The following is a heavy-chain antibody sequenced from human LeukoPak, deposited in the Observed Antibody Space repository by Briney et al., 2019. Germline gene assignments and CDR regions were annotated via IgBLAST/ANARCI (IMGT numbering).Heavy chain of an antibody. J-gene: IGHJ4*02. CDR3: AREGRGQNYYDSSGYSFDY. V-gene: IGHV4-61*02. Sequence: SETLSLTCTVSGGSISSGSYYWSWIRQPAGKGLEWIGRIYTSGSTNYNPSLKSRVTISVDTSKNQFSLKLSSVTAADTAVYYCAREGRGQNYYDSSGYSFDYWGQGTLVTVSS. CDR1: GGSISSGSYY. D-gene: IGHD3-22*01. CDR2: IYTSGST.